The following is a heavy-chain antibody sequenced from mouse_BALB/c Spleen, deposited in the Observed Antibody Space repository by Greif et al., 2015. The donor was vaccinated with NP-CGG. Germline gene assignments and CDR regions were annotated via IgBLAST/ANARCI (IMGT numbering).Heavy chain of an antibody. V-gene: IGHV1-7*01. Sequence: QVQLQQSGAELAKPGASVKASCKASGYTFTSYWMHWVKQRPGQGLEWIGYINPSTGYTEYNQKFKDKATLTADKSSSTACMHLSSLTSEGSAVYYCARGPRYFDVWGAGTTVTVSS. CDR3: ARGPRYFDV. J-gene: IGHJ1*01. CDR1: GYTFTSYW. CDR2: INPSTGYT.